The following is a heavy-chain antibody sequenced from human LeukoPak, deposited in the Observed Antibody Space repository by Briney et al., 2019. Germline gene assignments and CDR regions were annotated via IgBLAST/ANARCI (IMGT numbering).Heavy chain of an antibody. D-gene: IGHD3-22*01. Sequence: GASVKVSCKASGYTFSSCAINWMRQAPGQGLEYMGWIDTKTGNPTYAQGFTGRFVFSLDTSVSTAYLQISSLKAEDTAVYYCAIHPSDRSGYFSYWGQGALVTVSS. V-gene: IGHV7-4-1*02. CDR1: GYTFSSCA. J-gene: IGHJ4*02. CDR3: AIHPSDRSGYFSY. CDR2: IDTKTGNP.